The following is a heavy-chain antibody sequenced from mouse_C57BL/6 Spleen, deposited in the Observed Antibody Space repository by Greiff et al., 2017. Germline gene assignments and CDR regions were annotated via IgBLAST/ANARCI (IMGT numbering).Heavy chain of an antibody. V-gene: IGHV1-55*01. CDR3: ARRGLLRSYYAMDY. Sequence: QVQLQQPGAELVKPGASVKMSCKASGYTFNSYWITWVKQRPGQGLEWIGDIYPGSGSTNYNEKFKSKATLTVDTSSSTAYMQLSSLTSEDSAVYYCARRGLLRSYYAMDYWGQGTSVTVSS. CDR1: GYTFNSYW. D-gene: IGHD1-1*01. CDR2: IYPGSGST. J-gene: IGHJ4*01.